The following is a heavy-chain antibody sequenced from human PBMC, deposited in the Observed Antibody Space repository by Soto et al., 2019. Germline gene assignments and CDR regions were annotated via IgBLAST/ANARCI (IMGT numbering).Heavy chain of an antibody. V-gene: IGHV3-48*01. CDR1: GIIFSTYS. CDR2: ISSTGII. CDR3: AREGTIVRGVLSS. J-gene: IGHJ5*02. Sequence: GSLRLSCAASGIIFSTYSMHWVRQAPGKGLEWVSYISSTGIIYFADSVKGRFTISRDNAKNSLYLQMNSLRAEDTAVYYCAREGTIVRGVLSSWGLGTLVTVSS. D-gene: IGHD3-10*01.